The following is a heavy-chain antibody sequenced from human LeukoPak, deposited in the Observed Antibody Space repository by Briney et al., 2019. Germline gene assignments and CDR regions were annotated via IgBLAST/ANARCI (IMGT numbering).Heavy chain of an antibody. D-gene: IGHD2-2*01. CDR2: ISYHGIDK. CDR1: GFTFSHYA. J-gene: IGHJ5*02. V-gene: IGHV3-30-3*01. Sequence: GGSLRLSCAASGFTFSHYAMHWVRQAPGKGLEWVAVISYHGIDKYYADSVKGRFTISRDNSKNALYLQMNSLRPEDTAVYYCARAGEDVVLGPAPVGGSPYNWFDPWGQGTLVTVCS. CDR3: ARAGEDVVLGPAPVGGSPYNWFDP.